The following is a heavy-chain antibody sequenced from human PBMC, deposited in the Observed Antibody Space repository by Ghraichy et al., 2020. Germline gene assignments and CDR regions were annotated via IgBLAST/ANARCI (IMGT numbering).Heavy chain of an antibody. CDR1: GGSISSGGYY. Sequence: SETLSLTCTVSGGSISSGGYYWSWIRQHPGKGMEWIGYIYYSGSTYYNPSLKSRVTISVDTSKNQFSLKLSSVTAADTAVYYCARDTGGYSPWYFDLWGRGTLVTVSS. CDR3: ARDTGGYSPWYFDL. V-gene: IGHV4-31*03. CDR2: IYYSGST. J-gene: IGHJ2*01. D-gene: IGHD3-22*01.